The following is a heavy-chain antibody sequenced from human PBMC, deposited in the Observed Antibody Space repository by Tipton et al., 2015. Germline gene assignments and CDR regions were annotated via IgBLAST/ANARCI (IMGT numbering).Heavy chain of an antibody. Sequence: SLRLSCVASGFSVDDYAMHWVRQAPGKGLEWVSGITWNSDSIGYADSVKGRFTISRDNAKNSLYLQMNSLRAEDTAVYYCARGGYTSYYYGMDVWGQGTTVTVSS. J-gene: IGHJ6*02. V-gene: IGHV3-9*01. CDR3: ARGGYTSYYYGMDV. D-gene: IGHD5-18*01. CDR1: GFSVDDYA. CDR2: ITWNSDSI.